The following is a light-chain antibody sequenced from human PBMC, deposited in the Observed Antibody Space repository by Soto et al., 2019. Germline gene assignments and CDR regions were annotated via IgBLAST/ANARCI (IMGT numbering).Light chain of an antibody. CDR2: EVT. J-gene: IGLJ2*01. V-gene: IGLV2-14*01. Sequence: QSVLAQPASVSGSTGQSITISCAGTNRDVGGYNYVSWYQQYPGKAPKLIIYEVTYRPSGVANRFSGSKSGNTTSLTISGLQAEDEADYYCSSYSSSSDLDVIFGGGTKVTVL. CDR1: NRDVGGYNY. CDR3: SSYSSSSDLDVI.